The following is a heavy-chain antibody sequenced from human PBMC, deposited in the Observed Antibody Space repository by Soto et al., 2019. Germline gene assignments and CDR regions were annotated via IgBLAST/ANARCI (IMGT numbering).Heavy chain of an antibody. V-gene: IGHV3-66*01. Sequence: EVQLVESGGGLVQPGVSLRLSCAASGFTVSSNYMSWVRQAPGKGLEWVSVIYSGGSTYYADSVKGRFTISRDNSKNTLYLQMNSLRAEDTAVYYCAREGCSGANCYGWFDPWGQGTLVTVSS. J-gene: IGHJ5*02. CDR1: GFTVSSNY. CDR2: IYSGGST. D-gene: IGHD2-15*01. CDR3: AREGCSGANCYGWFDP.